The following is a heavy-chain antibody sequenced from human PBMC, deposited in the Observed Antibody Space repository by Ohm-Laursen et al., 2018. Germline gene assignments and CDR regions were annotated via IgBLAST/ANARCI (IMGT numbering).Heavy chain of an antibody. J-gene: IGHJ4*02. CDR2: ISFDGSRQ. CDR3: ARYYYDSSGYPYFDY. D-gene: IGHD3-22*01. CDR1: GFTFSSYG. Sequence: SLRLSCAASGFTFSSYGMHWVRQAPGKGLEWVAVISFDGSRQFYADSVKGRFTISRDSSKNTLYLQMNSLRAEDTAVYYCARYYYDSSGYPYFDYWGQGTLVTVSS. V-gene: IGHV3-30*03.